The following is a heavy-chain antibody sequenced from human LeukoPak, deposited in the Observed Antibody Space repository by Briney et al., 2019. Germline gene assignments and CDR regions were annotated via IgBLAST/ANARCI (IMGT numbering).Heavy chain of an antibody. CDR1: GYTFTGYY. Sequence: ASVKVSCKASGYTFTGYYMHWVRQAPGQGLEWMGWINPNSGGTNYAQKFQGRVTMTRDTSISTAYMELSRLRSDDTAVYYCARSVAAGYDLYYCYMDAWGKGTTVTVSS. CDR2: INPNSGGT. CDR3: ARSVAAGYDLYYCYMDA. J-gene: IGHJ6*03. D-gene: IGHD5-12*01. V-gene: IGHV1-2*02.